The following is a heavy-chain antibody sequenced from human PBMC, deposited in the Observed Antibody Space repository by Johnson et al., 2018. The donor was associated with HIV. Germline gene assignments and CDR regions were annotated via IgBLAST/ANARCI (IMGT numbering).Heavy chain of an antibody. CDR1: GSSFSSFS. Sequence: QVQLVESGGGVVQPGGSLRLSCEGTGSSFSSFSMHWVRQAPGKGPEWVAVIWYDGSNEYYGDSVKGRFTISRDDSKNTLYLQMNSLRAEDTAVYYCAREMEMATIEGAFDLWGQGTMVTVSS. CDR2: IWYDGSNE. D-gene: IGHD5-24*01. CDR3: AREMEMATIEGAFDL. V-gene: IGHV3-33*01. J-gene: IGHJ3*01.